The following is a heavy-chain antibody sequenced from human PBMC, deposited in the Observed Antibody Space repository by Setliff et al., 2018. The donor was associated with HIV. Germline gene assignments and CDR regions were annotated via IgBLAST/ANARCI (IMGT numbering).Heavy chain of an antibody. D-gene: IGHD5-18*01. CDR2: INHSGST. CDR1: GGSFSAYY. Sequence: PSDTLSLTCAVYGGSFSAYYWSWIRQPPGKGLEWIGEINHSGSTNYNPSLKTRVTIMVDTSKNQFSLKLGSVTAADTAVYYCAREWSYGAFDTFDVWGQGTMVTVSS. CDR3: AREWSYGAFDTFDV. J-gene: IGHJ3*01. V-gene: IGHV4-34*01.